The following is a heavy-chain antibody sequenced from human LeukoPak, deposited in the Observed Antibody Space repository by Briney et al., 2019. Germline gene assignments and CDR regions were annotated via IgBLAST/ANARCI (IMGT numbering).Heavy chain of an antibody. J-gene: IGHJ4*02. D-gene: IGHD2-2*01. Sequence: GGSLRLSCAASGFSFSSYGMDWVRQAPGKGLEWVAVISYDGSNKYYADSVKGRFTISRDNSKNTLYLQMNSLRAEDTAVYYCAKSNRWRIVVVPAAFDYWGQGTLVTVSS. CDR3: AKSNRWRIVVVPAAFDY. CDR1: GFSFSSYG. V-gene: IGHV3-30*18. CDR2: ISYDGSNK.